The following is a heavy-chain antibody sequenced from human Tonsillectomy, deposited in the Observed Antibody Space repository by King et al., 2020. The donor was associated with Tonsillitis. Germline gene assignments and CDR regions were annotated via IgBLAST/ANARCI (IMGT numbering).Heavy chain of an antibody. CDR1: GGSISRRSCC. V-gene: IGHV4-39*01. D-gene: IGHD6-19*01. J-gene: IGHJ5*02. CDR2: IYYSGTT. CDR3: AKTSIAVAGRHWFDP. Sequence: QLQESGPGLGKPSETLSLTCTVSGGSISRRSCCGGWIRQPPGKGLGGVGTIYYSGTTHYNPSLKSRVTISVDMSTNQFSLKLTSVTAADTAVYYCAKTSIAVAGRHWFDPWGQGTLVTVSS.